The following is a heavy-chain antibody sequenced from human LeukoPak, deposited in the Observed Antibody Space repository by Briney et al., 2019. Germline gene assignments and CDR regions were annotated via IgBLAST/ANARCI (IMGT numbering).Heavy chain of an antibody. J-gene: IGHJ3*01. Sequence: GRSLRLSCAASGFTFSSYAMHWVRQAPGKGLEWVAVISYDGSNKYYADSVKGRFTISRDNSKNTLYLQMNSLRAEDTAVYYCAREYSSSSGRRAFDFWGQGTMVTVSS. D-gene: IGHD6-6*01. CDR3: AREYSSSSGRRAFDF. V-gene: IGHV3-30-3*01. CDR2: ISYDGSNK. CDR1: GFTFSSYA.